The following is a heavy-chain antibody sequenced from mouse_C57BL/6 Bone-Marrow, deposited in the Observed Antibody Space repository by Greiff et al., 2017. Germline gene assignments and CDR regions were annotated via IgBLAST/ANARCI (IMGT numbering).Heavy chain of an antibody. CDR2: IDPSDSYT. CDR1: GYTFTSYW. J-gene: IGHJ1*03. D-gene: IGHD1-1*01. CDR3: AIHYYGSSYGWYFDV. V-gene: IGHV1-59*01. Sequence: VQLQQPGAELVRPGTSVKLSCKASGYTFTSYWMHWVKQRPGQGLEWIGVIDPSDSYTNYNQKFKGKATLTVDTSSSTAYMQLSSLTSEDSAVYYYAIHYYGSSYGWYFDVWGTGTTVTVSS.